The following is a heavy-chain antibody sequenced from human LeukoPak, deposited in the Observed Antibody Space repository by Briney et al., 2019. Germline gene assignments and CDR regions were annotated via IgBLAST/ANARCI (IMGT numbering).Heavy chain of an antibody. CDR2: ISGSGGGT. Sequence: GGSLRLSCAASGFTFSSYAMSWVRQAPGKGLEWVSAISGSGGGTYYAASVKGRFTISRDNSKNTLYLQMNSLRAEDTAVYYWAKGVRGYYYGTDVWGQGTTVTVSS. V-gene: IGHV3-23*01. CDR1: GFTFSSYA. J-gene: IGHJ6*02. D-gene: IGHD3-3*01. CDR3: AKGVRGYYYGTDV.